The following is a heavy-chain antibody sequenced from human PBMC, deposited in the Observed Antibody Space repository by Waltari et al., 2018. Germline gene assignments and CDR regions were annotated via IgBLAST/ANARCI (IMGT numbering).Heavy chain of an antibody. CDR1: GFAFGTYT. CDR3: ARGPLWFGQLPFDL. J-gene: IGHJ4*02. D-gene: IGHD3-10*01. CDR2: IRSDGAYI. Sequence: EVELVESGGGLVKPGGSLRLSCAASGFAFGTYTMNWVRQAPGKGLEWVSFIRSDGAYIDYTDSVHGRVIISRDNAKNTLYLQMNDLRADDTAVYYCARGPLWFGQLPFDLWGQGTLVTVSS. V-gene: IGHV3-21*01.